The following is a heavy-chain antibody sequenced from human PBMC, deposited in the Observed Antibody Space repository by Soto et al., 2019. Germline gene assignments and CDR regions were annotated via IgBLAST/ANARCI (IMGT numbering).Heavy chain of an antibody. CDR1: GFTFSSYA. V-gene: IGHV3-30-3*01. CDR3: SREGKGLSD. CDR2: ISYDGSNK. D-gene: IGHD3-16*02. J-gene: IGHJ4*02. Sequence: QVQLVESGGGVVQPGRSLRLSCAASGFTFSSYAMHWVRQAPGKGLEWVAVISYDGSNKYYADSVKGRFTISRENPKNTLDLQMNSLRAEDTAVYYCSREGKGLSDWGQGTLVTVSS.